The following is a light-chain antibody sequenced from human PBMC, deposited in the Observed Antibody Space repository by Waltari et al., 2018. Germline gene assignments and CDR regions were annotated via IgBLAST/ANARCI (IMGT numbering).Light chain of an antibody. CDR2: EVS. V-gene: IGLV2-23*02. J-gene: IGLJ1*01. Sequence: SALTQPASVSGSPGPSITVSCPGTSSDVGSYNLVSWYQHHPPKAPKLMIYEVSKRPSGVSNRFSGSKSGNTASLTISGLQPEDEADYYCCSYAGANTYVFGSGTKVTVL. CDR1: SSDVGSYNL. CDR3: CSYAGANTYV.